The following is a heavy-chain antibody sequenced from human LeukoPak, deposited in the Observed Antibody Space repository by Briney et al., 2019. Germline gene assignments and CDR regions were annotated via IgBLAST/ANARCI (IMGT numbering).Heavy chain of an antibody. CDR3: ARSPMIVVAFGNYFDY. V-gene: IGHV4-59*01. J-gene: IGHJ4*02. D-gene: IGHD3-22*01. CDR2: IYYSGST. Sequence: SETLSLTCTVSGGSFSGYYWSWIRQPPGKGLEWIGYIYYSGSTNYNPSLKSRVTISVDTSKNQFSLKLSSVTAADTAVYYCARSPMIVVAFGNYFDYWGQGTLVTVSS. CDR1: GGSFSGYY.